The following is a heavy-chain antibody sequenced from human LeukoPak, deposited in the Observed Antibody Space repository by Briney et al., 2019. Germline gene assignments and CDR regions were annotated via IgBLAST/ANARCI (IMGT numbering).Heavy chain of an antibody. CDR1: GGSFSGYY. Sequence: SETLSLSCGVYGGSFSGYYWSWIRQPPGKGLEWIGEIDPRGSTNYNPSLKSRVTLSADTSKNQFSLTLNSVTAADTAVYYCARRRLGYYFDYWGQGTLVTVSS. CDR3: ARRRLGYYFDY. J-gene: IGHJ4*02. D-gene: IGHD5-24*01. V-gene: IGHV4-34*01. CDR2: IDPRGST.